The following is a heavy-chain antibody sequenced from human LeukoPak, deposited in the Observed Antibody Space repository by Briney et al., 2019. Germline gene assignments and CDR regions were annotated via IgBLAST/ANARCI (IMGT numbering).Heavy chain of an antibody. CDR2: ISSSSSYI. CDR1: GFTFSSYS. Sequence: LGGSLRLSCAASGFTFSSYSMNWVRQAPGKGLEWVSSISSSSSYIYYADSVKGRFTISRDNAKNSLYLQMNSLRAEDTAVYYCASPIVGAMVGWGQGTLVTVSS. D-gene: IGHD1-26*01. CDR3: ASPIVGAMVG. V-gene: IGHV3-21*01. J-gene: IGHJ4*02.